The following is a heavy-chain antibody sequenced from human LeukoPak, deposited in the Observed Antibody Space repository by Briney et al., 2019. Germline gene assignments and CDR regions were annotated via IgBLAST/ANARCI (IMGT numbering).Heavy chain of an antibody. V-gene: IGHV1-69*05. J-gene: IGHJ4*02. D-gene: IGHD4-17*01. CDR1: GGTFSSYA. CDR2: IIPIFGTA. CDR3: ARNGDYSSTRTFDY. Sequence: GASVKVSCKASGGTFSSYAISWVRQAPGQGLEWVGGIIPIFGTANYAQKFQGRVTITTDESTSTAYMELSSLRSEDTAVYYCARNGDYSSTRTFDYWGQGTLVTVSS.